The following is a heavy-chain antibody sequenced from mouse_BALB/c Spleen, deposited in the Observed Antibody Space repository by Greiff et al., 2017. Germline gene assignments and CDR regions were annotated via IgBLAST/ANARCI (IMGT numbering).Heavy chain of an antibody. D-gene: IGHD1-1*01. CDR1: GFTFSSFG. V-gene: IGHV5-17*02. CDR3: AREKVLPLDD. CDR2: ISSGSSTI. Sequence: EVKLMESGGGLVQPGGSRKLSCAASGFTFSSFGMHWVRQAPEKGLEWVAYISSGSSTIYYADTVKGRFTISRDNPKNTLFLQMTSLRSEDTAMYYCAREKVLPLDDWGQGTTLTVSS. J-gene: IGHJ2*01.